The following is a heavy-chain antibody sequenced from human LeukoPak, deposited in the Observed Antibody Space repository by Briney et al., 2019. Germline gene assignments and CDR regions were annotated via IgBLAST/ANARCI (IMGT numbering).Heavy chain of an antibody. V-gene: IGHV3-53*01. CDR1: GFTVSSNY. CDR2: IYSGGST. CDR3: ARELFYYDSSGYYHFDY. Sequence: QPGGSLRLSCAASGFTVSSNYMSWVRQAPGKGLEWVSVIYSGGSTYYADSVKGRFTISRDNSKNTLYLQMNSLRAEDTAVCYCARELFYYDSSGYYHFDYWGQGTLVTVSS. J-gene: IGHJ4*02. D-gene: IGHD3-22*01.